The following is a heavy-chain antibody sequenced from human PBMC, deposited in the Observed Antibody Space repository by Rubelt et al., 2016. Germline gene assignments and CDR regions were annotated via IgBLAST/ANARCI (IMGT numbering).Heavy chain of an antibody. CDR2: IYSSGST. D-gene: IGHD5-12*01. J-gene: IGHJ6*02. V-gene: IGHV4-59*01. CDR3: ARDRTPSGYDSGMDV. Sequence: GLEWIGYIYSSGSTNYNASLKSRVTISIDRSKNQFYLNLRSVTAADTAVYYCARDRTPSGYDSGMDVWGQGTTATVSS.